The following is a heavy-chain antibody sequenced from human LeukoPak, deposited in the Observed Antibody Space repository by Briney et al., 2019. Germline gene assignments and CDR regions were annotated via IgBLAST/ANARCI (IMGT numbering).Heavy chain of an antibody. V-gene: IGHV1-2*02. J-gene: IGHJ4*02. CDR2: INPNSGGT. Sequence: ASVKVSCKASGYTFTGYYMHWVRQAPGQGLEWMGWINPNSGGTNYAQKFQGRVTMTRDTSISTAYMELSRLRSDDTAVYYCARTRGYSYGLVVDYWGQGTLVTVSS. CDR3: ARTRGYSYGLVVDY. CDR1: GYTFTGYY. D-gene: IGHD5-18*01.